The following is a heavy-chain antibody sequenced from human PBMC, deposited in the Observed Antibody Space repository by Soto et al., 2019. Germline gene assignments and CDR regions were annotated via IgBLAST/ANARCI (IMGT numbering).Heavy chain of an antibody. J-gene: IGHJ3*02. CDR3: ATESGTWIAFDI. Sequence: QVQLVQSGAEVKKPGSSVKVSCKASGGTFSSYTISWVRQAPGQGLEWMGRIIPILGIANYAQKFQGRVTITADKSTSTAYMELSSLRSEDTAVYYCATESGTWIAFDIWGQGTMVTVSS. D-gene: IGHD1-1*01. CDR1: GGTFSSYT. CDR2: IIPILGIA. V-gene: IGHV1-69*08.